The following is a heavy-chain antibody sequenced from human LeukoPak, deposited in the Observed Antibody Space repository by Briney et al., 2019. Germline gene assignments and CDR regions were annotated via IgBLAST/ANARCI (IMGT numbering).Heavy chain of an antibody. CDR2: INHSGST. J-gene: IGHJ4*02. Sequence: NPSETLSLTCAVYGGSFSGYYWSWIRQPPGKGLEWIGEINHSGSTNYNPSLKSRVTISVDTSKNQFSLKLSSVTAADTAVYYCARSDPPTRWGQGTLVTVS. V-gene: IGHV4-34*01. D-gene: IGHD5-12*01. CDR3: ARSDPPTR. CDR1: GGSFSGYY.